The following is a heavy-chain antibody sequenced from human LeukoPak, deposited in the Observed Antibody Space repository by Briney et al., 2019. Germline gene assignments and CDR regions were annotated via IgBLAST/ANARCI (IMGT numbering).Heavy chain of an antibody. CDR1: GGSVSSGSYY. CDR3: ARDVRQWLDPHYYYYGMDV. Sequence: SETLSLTCTVSGGSVSSGSYYWSWIRQPPGKGLEWIGYIYYSGSTNYNPSLKSRVTISVDTSKNQFSLKLSSVTAADTAVYYCARDVRQWLDPHYYYYGMDVWGQGTTVTVSS. CDR2: IYYSGST. V-gene: IGHV4-61*01. J-gene: IGHJ6*02. D-gene: IGHD6-19*01.